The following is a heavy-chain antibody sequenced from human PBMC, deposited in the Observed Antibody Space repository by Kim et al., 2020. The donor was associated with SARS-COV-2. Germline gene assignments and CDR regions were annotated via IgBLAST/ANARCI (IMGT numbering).Heavy chain of an antibody. CDR1: TFTFSDFY. D-gene: IGHD3-10*01. Sequence: GGSLRPSCAASTFTFSDFYMSWIRQAPGKGLEWVSYISASNSYTNYADSVKGRFTISRDNAKNSLYLQMSTLRAEDTAVYYCARVLYGAGSHYYFDYWGQGTLVTVSS. J-gene: IGHJ4*02. V-gene: IGHV3-11*05. CDR2: ISASNSYT. CDR3: ARVLYGAGSHYYFDY.